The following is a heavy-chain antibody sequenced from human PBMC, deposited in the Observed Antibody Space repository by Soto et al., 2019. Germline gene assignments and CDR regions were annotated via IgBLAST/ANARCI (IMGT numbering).Heavy chain of an antibody. V-gene: IGHV3-49*03. D-gene: IGHD6-19*01. CDR2: IRSKAYGGTT. Sequence: QTGGSLRLSCTASGFTFGDYAMSWFRQAPGKGLEWVGFIRSKAYGGTTEYAASVKGRFTISRDDSKSIAYLQMNSLKTEDTAVYYCTRGFEQWLVNWFDPWGQGTLVTVSS. CDR3: TRGFEQWLVNWFDP. CDR1: GFTFGDYA. J-gene: IGHJ5*02.